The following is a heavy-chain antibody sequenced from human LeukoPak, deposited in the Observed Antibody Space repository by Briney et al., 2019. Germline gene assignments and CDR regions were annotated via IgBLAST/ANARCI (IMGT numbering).Heavy chain of an antibody. V-gene: IGHV1-69*13. D-gene: IGHD4-11*01. CDR2: IIPIFGTA. CDR1: GYTFTSYA. J-gene: IGHJ4*02. Sequence: SVKVSCKASGYTFTSYAMNWVRQAPGQGLEWMGGIIPIFGTANYAQKFQGRVTITADESTSTAYMELSSLRSEDTAVYYCARGSSPDYSNYENYFDYWGQGTLVTVSS. CDR3: ARGSSPDYSNYENYFDY.